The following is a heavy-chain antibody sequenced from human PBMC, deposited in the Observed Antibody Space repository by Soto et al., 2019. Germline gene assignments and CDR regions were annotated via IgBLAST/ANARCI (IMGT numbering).Heavy chain of an antibody. Sequence: LRLSCAASGFTFSSYSMNWVRQAPGKGLEWVSYISSSSSTIYYADSVKGRFTVSRDNAKNSLYLQMNSLRDEDTAVYYCARDPMPNSSGWYGNNWFDPWGQGTLVTVSS. CDR3: ARDPMPNSSGWYGNNWFDP. CDR2: ISSSSSTI. CDR1: GFTFSSYS. J-gene: IGHJ5*02. D-gene: IGHD6-19*01. V-gene: IGHV3-48*02.